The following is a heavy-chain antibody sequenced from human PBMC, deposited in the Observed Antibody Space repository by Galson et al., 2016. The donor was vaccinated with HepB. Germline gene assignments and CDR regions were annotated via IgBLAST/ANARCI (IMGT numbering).Heavy chain of an antibody. D-gene: IGHD3-9*01. CDR2: INTYSGNT. CDR3: ARDNGIRFFDFMSRH. J-gene: IGHJ4*02. Sequence: SVKVSCKASGYIFSNYGLTWVRQAPGQGLEWVGWINTYSGNTKFAQKYRGRITMTADTSTTTAYLDLRNLRPDDTAVYYCARDNGIRFFDFMSRHWGQGTLVTVSS. V-gene: IGHV1-18*04. CDR1: GYIFSNYG.